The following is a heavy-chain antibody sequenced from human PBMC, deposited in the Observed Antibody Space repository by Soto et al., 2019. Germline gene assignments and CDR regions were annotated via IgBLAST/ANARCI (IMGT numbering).Heavy chain of an antibody. Sequence: QVQLQESGPGLVKPSETLSLTCTVSGGSVSSGSYYWSWIRQPPGKGLEWIGYIYYSGSTNYNPSLTSRVTLSVHTSKNQFSLKLSSVTAADTAVYYWARGIEGWYQGRSYYGMDVWGQGTTVTVSS. CDR2: IYYSGST. CDR3: ARGIEGWYQGRSYYGMDV. CDR1: GGSVSSGSYY. J-gene: IGHJ6*02. V-gene: IGHV4-61*01. D-gene: IGHD6-19*01.